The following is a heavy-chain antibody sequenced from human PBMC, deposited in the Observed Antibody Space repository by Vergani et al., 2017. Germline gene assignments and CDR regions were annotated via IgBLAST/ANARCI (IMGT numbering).Heavy chain of an antibody. D-gene: IGHD2-21*01. J-gene: IGHJ3*01. Sequence: QLQLQESGPGLVKPSETLSLICTVSGGSINPSSSFWGWIRQSPGKGLEWIGSIIYVGRTYYIPSLQIRATVFVDTSKNQFSLKLTSVTAADTAVYYCARDGVEYDKDALDVWGQGTKVTVTS. CDR1: GGSINPSSSF. CDR2: IIYVGRT. CDR3: ARDGVEYDKDALDV. V-gene: IGHV4-39*02.